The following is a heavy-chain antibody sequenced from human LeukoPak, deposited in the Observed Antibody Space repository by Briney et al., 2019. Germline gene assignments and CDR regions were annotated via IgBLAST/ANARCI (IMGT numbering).Heavy chain of an antibody. CDR1: GFTFSNYW. D-gene: IGHD4-17*01. Sequence: GGSLRLSCAVSGFTFSNYWMSWVRQAPGKGLEWVANINQDGSAKYYVVSVKGRFTISRDNAKNSLFLHMYSLRAEDTALYFCARVPATVKADYWGQGTLVTVSS. CDR2: INQDGSAK. V-gene: IGHV3-7*04. J-gene: IGHJ4*02. CDR3: ARVPATVKADY.